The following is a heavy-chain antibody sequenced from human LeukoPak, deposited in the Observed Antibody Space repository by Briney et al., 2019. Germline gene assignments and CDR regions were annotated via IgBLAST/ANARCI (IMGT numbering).Heavy chain of an antibody. J-gene: IGHJ6*03. CDR3: ARHVYCGGNCYRDDYYYYIDV. D-gene: IGHD2-21*01. Sequence: PSETLSLTCTVSGGSISSPNSYWGWIRQPPGKRLEWIASLYYSGSAYHSPSLKSRVTISVDRSKNQFSLKLYSVTAADSAVYYCARHVYCGGNCYRDDYYYYIDVWGTGTTVTVSS. V-gene: IGHV4-39*01. CDR1: GGSISSPNSY. CDR2: LYYSGSA.